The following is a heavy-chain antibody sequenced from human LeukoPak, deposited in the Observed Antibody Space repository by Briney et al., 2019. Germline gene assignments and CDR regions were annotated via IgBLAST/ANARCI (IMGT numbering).Heavy chain of an antibody. CDR3: ATGGFDP. Sequence: GGSLRLSCVPSGFTFRSYNMNWVRQAPGKGLEWVSYISSSSSTIYYADSVKGRFTISRDNAKNSPYLQMNSLRADDTAVYYCATGGFDPWGQGTLVTVSS. CDR2: ISSSSSTI. V-gene: IGHV3-48*01. CDR1: GFTFRSYN. J-gene: IGHJ5*02.